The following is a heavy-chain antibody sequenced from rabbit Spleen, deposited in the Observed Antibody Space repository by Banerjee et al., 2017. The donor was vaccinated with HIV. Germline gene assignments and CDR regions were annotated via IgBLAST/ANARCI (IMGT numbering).Heavy chain of an antibody. D-gene: IGHD4-1*01. J-gene: IGHJ4*01. CDR1: GFDFSSYY. V-gene: IGHV1S7*01. CDR3: ARDGSSGWGGYFNL. Sequence: QLKETGGGLVQPGGSLTHSCKASGFDFSSYYMSWVRQAPGKGLEWIGTIYAGKGRTYYASWVNGRFTISSDNAQNTVDLQMNSLTAVDRATYFCARDGSSGWGGYFNLWGPGTLVTVS. CDR2: IYAGKGRT.